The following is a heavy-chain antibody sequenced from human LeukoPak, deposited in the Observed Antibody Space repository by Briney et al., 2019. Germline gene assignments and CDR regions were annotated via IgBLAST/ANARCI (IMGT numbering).Heavy chain of an antibody. V-gene: IGHV3-21*01. J-gene: IGHJ3*02. CDR1: GFTFASYA. CDR3: ARDRGLYYDSKHAFDI. Sequence: GGSLRLSCAASGFTFASYAMSWVRQAPGKGLEWVSSISSSSSYIYYADSVKGRFTISRDNAKNSLYLQMNSLRAEDTAVYYCARDRGLYYDSKHAFDIWGQGTMVTVSS. D-gene: IGHD3-22*01. CDR2: ISSSSSYI.